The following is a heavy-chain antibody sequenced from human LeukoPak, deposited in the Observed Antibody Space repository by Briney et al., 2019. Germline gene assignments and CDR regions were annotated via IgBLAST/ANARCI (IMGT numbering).Heavy chain of an antibody. CDR2: INTDGSST. CDR3: AKLVRLRAPHYFDY. D-gene: IGHD5-12*01. CDR1: GFTFSSYW. J-gene: IGHJ4*02. V-gene: IGHV3-74*01. Sequence: GGSLRLSCAASGFTFSSYWMHWVRQAPGKGLVWVSRINTDGSSTYYADSVKGQFTISRDNSKNTLYLQMNSLRAEDTAVYFCAKLVRLRAPHYFDYWGQGTLVTVSS.